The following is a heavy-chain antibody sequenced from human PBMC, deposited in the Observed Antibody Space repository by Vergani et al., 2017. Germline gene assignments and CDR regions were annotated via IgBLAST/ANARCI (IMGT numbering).Heavy chain of an antibody. Sequence: QVQLQQWGAGLLKPSETLSLICAAYGGSFSGYYWSWIRQPPGKGLEWFGEINSSGSTNYNPSLKSRVPISVDTSKNPFSLKLSSVTAADTAVYYCASSPYYYYCGMDVWGQGTTVTVSS. CDR1: GGSFSGYY. CDR2: INSSGST. CDR3: ASSPYYYYCGMDV. V-gene: IGHV4-34*01. J-gene: IGHJ6*02.